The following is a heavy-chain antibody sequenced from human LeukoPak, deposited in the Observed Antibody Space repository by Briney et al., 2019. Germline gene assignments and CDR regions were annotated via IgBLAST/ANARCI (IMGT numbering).Heavy chain of an antibody. V-gene: IGHV3-21*01. CDR3: ARDQGLGRAFDI. CDR1: GFTFSSYS. CDR2: ISSSSSYI. J-gene: IGHJ3*02. Sequence: GGSLRLSCAASGFTFSSYSMNWVRQAPGKGLEWVSSISSSSSYIYYADSVKGRFTISRDNAKNSLYLQMNSLRAEDTAVYYCARDQGLGRAFDIWGQGTMVTVSP.